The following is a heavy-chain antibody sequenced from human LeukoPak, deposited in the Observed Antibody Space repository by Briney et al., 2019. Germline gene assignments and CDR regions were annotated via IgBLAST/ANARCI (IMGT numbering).Heavy chain of an antibody. V-gene: IGHV4-61*05. CDR3: ARAFYPGYYSYMAV. CDR2: IYYSGST. Sequence: PSETLSLTCTVSGGSISTSNYYWGWIRQPPGKGLEWIGYIYYSGSTNYNPSLKSRVTISVDTSKNQFSLKLSSVTAADTAVYYCARAFYPGYYSYMAVWGKGTTVTVSS. J-gene: IGHJ6*03. CDR1: GGSISTSNYY. D-gene: IGHD3-3*02.